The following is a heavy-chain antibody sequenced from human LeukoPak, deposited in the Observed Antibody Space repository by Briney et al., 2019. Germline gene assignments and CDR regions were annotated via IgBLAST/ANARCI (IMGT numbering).Heavy chain of an antibody. V-gene: IGHV1-69*13. CDR2: ITPSLDTA. CDR1: GGTFSSYA. J-gene: IGHJ5*02. Sequence: SVKVSCKASGGTFSSYAISWVRQAPGHGFECMGGITPSLDTANYAQKFQGRVTITADESTSTAYMELSSLRSEDTAVYYCARDGYYYDSSGYYYVGGANWFDPWGQGTLVTVSS. CDR3: ARDGYYYDSSGYYYVGGANWFDP. D-gene: IGHD3-22*01.